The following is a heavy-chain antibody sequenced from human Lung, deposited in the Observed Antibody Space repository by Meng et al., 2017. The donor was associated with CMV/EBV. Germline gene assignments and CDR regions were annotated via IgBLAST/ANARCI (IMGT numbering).Heavy chain of an antibody. J-gene: IGHJ6*02. CDR1: VHSFIDYD. D-gene: IGHD2-2*03. CDR3: ARDGSLNGPNYYYYNGVDV. Sequence: SVXVPXXASVHSFIDYDIHWVRRAPGQGLEWMGRINSYGGGTNYAQQFRGRVTMTRDTSTDTAYMELSRLTSDDTAVYYCARDGSLNGPNYYYYNGVDVWGLGTTVTVSS. CDR2: INSYGGGT. V-gene: IGHV1-2*06.